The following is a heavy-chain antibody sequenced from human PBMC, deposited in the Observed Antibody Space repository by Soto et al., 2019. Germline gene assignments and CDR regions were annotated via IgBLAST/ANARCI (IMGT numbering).Heavy chain of an antibody. CDR3: ARTGGSGYALLDYYYYYGMDV. CDR1: GFTFSSYA. CDR2: ISYDGSNK. Sequence: QVQLVESGGGVVQPGRSLRLSCAASGFTFSSYAMHWVRQAPGKGLEWVAVISYDGSNKYYADSVKGRFTISRDNSKNTLYLQMNSLRAEDTAVYYCARTGGSGYALLDYYYYYGMDVWCQGTTVTVS. D-gene: IGHD5-12*01. V-gene: IGHV3-30-3*01. J-gene: IGHJ6*02.